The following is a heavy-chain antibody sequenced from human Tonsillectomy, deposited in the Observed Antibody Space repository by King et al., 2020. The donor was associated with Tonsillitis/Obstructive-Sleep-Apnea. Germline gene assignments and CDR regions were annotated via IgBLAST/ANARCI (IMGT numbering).Heavy chain of an antibody. D-gene: IGHD2-8*02. CDR2: IHSAGTT. V-gene: IGHV3-66*01. CDR3: ATDGTIGDTGFHL. J-gene: IGHJ4*03. CDR1: GFRISGHY. Sequence: VQLVESGGGLVQPGGSLRLSCAASGFRISGHYLSWVRQAPGKGLEWVSVIHSAGTTKSADSVKGRFTTSTDISKNMMYLQMNSLRAEDTAVYYCATDGTIGDTGFHLWGQGTLVTVSS.